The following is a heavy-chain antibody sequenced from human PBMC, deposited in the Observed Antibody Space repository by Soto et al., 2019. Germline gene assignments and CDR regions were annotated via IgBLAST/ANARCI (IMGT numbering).Heavy chain of an antibody. V-gene: IGHV4-59*01. J-gene: IGHJ5*02. D-gene: IGHD3-16*01. CDR1: AASFSKYC. Sequence: SESLAVACTVAAASFSKYCWPWIRQSPGKGLEWIGYIYFNGNTKYNPSLKRRVTMSIDTSKKQFSLNLSSVTAADTAVYYCASVTFGGIVFAHWGQGALVTVPS. CDR3: ASVTFGGIVFAH. CDR2: IYFNGNT.